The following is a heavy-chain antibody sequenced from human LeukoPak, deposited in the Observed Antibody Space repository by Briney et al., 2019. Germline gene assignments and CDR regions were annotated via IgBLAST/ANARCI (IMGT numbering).Heavy chain of an antibody. V-gene: IGHV3-21*01. CDR1: GFTFSSYS. Sequence: GGSLRLSCAASGFTFSSYSMNWVRQAPGKGLEWVSSISSSSSYIYYADSVKGRFTISRDNAKNSLYLQMNSLRAEDTAVYYCARDHAPTYYYDSSGDPNDAFDIWGQGTMVTVSS. CDR2: ISSSSSYI. D-gene: IGHD3-22*01. J-gene: IGHJ3*02. CDR3: ARDHAPTYYYDSSGDPNDAFDI.